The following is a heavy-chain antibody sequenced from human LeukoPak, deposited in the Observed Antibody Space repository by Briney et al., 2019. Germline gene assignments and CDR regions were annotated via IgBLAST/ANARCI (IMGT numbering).Heavy chain of an antibody. CDR3: ARSDLVRVHYDSSGYYVEGNYFDY. D-gene: IGHD3-22*01. J-gene: IGHJ4*02. CDR1: GFTFNSYE. V-gene: IGHV3-48*03. CDR2: ISSSGSTI. Sequence: GGSLRLSCAASGFTFNSYEMNWVRQAPGKGLEWVSYISSSGSTIYYADSVKGRFTISRDNAKNSLYLQMNSLRAEDTAVYYCARSDLVRVHYDSSGYYVEGNYFDYWGQGTLVTVSS.